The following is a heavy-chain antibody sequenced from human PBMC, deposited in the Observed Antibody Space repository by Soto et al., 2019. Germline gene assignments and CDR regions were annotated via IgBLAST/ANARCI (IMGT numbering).Heavy chain of an antibody. CDR3: VRVSGSYYYGMDV. Sequence: QVQLQESGPGLVKPSGTLSLTCAVSGGSISSSYWWSWVRQPPGKGLEWIGEIYHSGSTNYNTSLXXRXXISVAKSKNQFSLKVTSVTAADTAVYYCVRVSGSYYYGMDVWGQGTTVTVSS. J-gene: IGHJ6*02. CDR1: GGSISSSYW. CDR2: IYHSGST. V-gene: IGHV4-4*02.